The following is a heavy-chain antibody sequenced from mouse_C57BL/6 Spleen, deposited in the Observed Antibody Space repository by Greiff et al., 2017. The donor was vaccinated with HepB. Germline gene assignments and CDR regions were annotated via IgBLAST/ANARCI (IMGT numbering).Heavy chain of an antibody. CDR1: GYTFTSYG. CDR3: ARRVAGTGYFDV. Sequence: VHLVESGAELARPGASVKLSCKASGYTFTSYGISWVKQRTGQGLEWIGEIYPRSGNTYYNEKFKGKATLTADKSSSTAYMELRSLTSEDSAVYFCARRVAGTGYFDVWGTGTTVTVSS. CDR2: IYPRSGNT. J-gene: IGHJ1*03. D-gene: IGHD4-1*01. V-gene: IGHV1-81*01.